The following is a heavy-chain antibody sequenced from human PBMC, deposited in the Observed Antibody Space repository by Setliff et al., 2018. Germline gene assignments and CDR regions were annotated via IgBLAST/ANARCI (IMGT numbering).Heavy chain of an antibody. CDR3: ARVRLVATTNYYYYYYMDV. Sequence: GASVKVSCKASGGIFNSFSITWVRQAPGQGLEWMGIINPSGGSTSYAQKFQGRVTITADKSTSTAYMELSSLRSEDTAVYYCARVRLVATTNYYYYYYMDVWGKGTTVTVSS. CDR2: INPSGGST. V-gene: IGHV1-46*02. D-gene: IGHD5-12*01. J-gene: IGHJ6*03. CDR1: GGIFNSFS.